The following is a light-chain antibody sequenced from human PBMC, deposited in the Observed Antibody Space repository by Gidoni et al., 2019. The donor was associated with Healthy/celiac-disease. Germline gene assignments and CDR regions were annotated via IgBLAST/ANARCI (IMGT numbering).Light chain of an antibody. CDR2: DVS. V-gene: IGLV2-14*03. Sequence: QSALTQPAAVSASPRQSLTISCTGTSSYVGGYYYVSWYQQHPGKAPKLMIYDVSNRPAGVSNFFSCSTSGNTASRTIAGLQAEDEADYYCSSYTSSSTVVFGGGTKLTVL. J-gene: IGLJ2*01. CDR3: SSYTSSSTVV. CDR1: SSYVGGYYY.